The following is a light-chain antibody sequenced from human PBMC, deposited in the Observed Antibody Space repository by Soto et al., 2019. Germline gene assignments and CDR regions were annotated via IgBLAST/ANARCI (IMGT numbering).Light chain of an antibody. Sequence: DIPMTQSPATLSVSVGDRVTITCRASQSFTRWLAWYQQKTGKAPTLLIYDASNLEIGAPSRFSGSKSGTELTITISGLQPDDGETYYCQKYKSYLWTFGQGTKVEIK. V-gene: IGKV1-5*01. CDR2: DAS. J-gene: IGKJ1*01. CDR3: QKYKSYLWT. CDR1: QSFTRW.